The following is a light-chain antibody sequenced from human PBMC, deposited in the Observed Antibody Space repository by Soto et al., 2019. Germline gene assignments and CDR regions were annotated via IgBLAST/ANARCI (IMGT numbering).Light chain of an antibody. CDR1: QSISSW. CDR2: KAS. J-gene: IGKJ3*01. Sequence: DIQMTQSPSTLSASVGDRVTITCRASQSISSWLAWYQQKPGKAPKLLIYKASSLESGVPSRFSGSGSGTEFTLTISSLQPDDFATYYCQQYNSSPFGPGTKVDIK. CDR3: QQYNSSP. V-gene: IGKV1-5*03.